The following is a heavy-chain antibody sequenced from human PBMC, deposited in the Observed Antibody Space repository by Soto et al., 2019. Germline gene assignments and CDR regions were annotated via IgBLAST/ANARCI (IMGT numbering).Heavy chain of an antibody. Sequence: EVQLVESGGGLVQPGGSLRLSCAASGFIFSSNSMNWVRQAPGKGREWVSYISSGSSTIYYADSVKGRFTISRDNAKNSLYLQMNSLRAEDTAVYYCAVADWRAWGQGTLVTVSS. CDR1: GFIFSSNS. J-gene: IGHJ5*02. CDR2: ISSGSSTI. D-gene: IGHD3-9*01. CDR3: AVADWRA. V-gene: IGHV3-48*01.